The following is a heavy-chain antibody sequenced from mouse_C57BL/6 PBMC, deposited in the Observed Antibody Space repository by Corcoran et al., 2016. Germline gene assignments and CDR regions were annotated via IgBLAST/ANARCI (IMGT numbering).Heavy chain of an antibody. V-gene: IGHV1-26*01. Sequence: EVQLQQSGPELVKPGASVKISCKASGYTFTDYYMNWVKQSHGKSLEWIGDINPNNGGTSYNQKFKVKATLTVDKSSSTAYMELRSLTSEDSAVYDCARPYDYDPWFAYWGQGTLVTVSA. CDR3: ARPYDYDPWFAY. D-gene: IGHD2-4*01. CDR2: INPNNGGT. CDR1: GYTFTDYY. J-gene: IGHJ3*01.